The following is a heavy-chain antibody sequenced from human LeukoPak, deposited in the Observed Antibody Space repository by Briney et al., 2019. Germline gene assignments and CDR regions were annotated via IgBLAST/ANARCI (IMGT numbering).Heavy chain of an antibody. CDR3: ARGLPYNDAFDM. D-gene: IGHD4-11*01. J-gene: IGHJ3*02. Sequence: GGSLRLSCAPSGFTFSTYNLNWVRQAPGKGLEWVSTISSGSNYIYYADSVKGRFTISRDNAKNSLSLQMNSLRAEDTAVYYCARGLPYNDAFDMRGQGTMVTVSS. CDR2: ISSGSNYI. CDR1: GFTFSTYN. V-gene: IGHV3-21*01.